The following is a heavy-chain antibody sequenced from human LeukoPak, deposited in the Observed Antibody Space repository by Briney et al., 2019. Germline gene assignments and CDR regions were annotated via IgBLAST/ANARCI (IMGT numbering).Heavy chain of an antibody. CDR3: AKGIVIVPAVVDY. V-gene: IGHV3-30*02. J-gene: IGHJ4*02. CDR2: IRYDGSNK. D-gene: IGHD2-2*01. Sequence: GGSLRLSCAPSGFIFSSYGMHWVRQAPGKGLDWLAFIRYDGSNKYYADSVKGRFTISRDNSKNTLYLQMNSLRAEDTAMYYCAKGIVIVPAVVDYWGQGTLVTVSS. CDR1: GFIFSSYG.